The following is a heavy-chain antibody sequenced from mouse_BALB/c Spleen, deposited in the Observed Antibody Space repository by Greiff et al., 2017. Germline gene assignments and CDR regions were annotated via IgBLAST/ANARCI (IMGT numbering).Heavy chain of an antibody. Sequence: EVQGVESGGGLVKPGGSLKLSCAASGFAFSSYDMSWVRQTPEKRLEWVAYISSGGGSTYYPDTVKGRFTISRDNAKNTLYLQMSSLKSEDTAMYYCARRGYGNFLYAMDYWGQGTSVTVSS. J-gene: IGHJ4*01. D-gene: IGHD2-10*02. V-gene: IGHV5-12-1*01. CDR1: GFAFSSYD. CDR2: ISSGGGST. CDR3: ARRGYGNFLYAMDY.